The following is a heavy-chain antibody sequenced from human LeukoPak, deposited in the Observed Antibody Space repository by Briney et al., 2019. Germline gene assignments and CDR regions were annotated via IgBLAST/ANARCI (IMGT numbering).Heavy chain of an antibody. D-gene: IGHD1-1*01. CDR1: GFTFVTYT. CDR2: ISSSSKYI. Sequence: GGSLRLSCAASGFTFVTYTFNWVRQAPGRGLEWVSSISSSSKYIYYADSVKGRFTVSRGNANNALFLQMNSVRVEDTAVYYCARVPGTAMDVWGQGTTVSVSS. V-gene: IGHV3-21*01. CDR3: ARVPGTAMDV. J-gene: IGHJ6*02.